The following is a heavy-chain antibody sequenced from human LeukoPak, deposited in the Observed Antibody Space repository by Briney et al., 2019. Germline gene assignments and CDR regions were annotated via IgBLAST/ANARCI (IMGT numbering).Heavy chain of an antibody. CDR3: AKHYGSGTRGLFDY. V-gene: IGHV3-23*01. D-gene: IGHD3-10*01. J-gene: IGHJ4*02. CDR2: ISGSGGST. CDR1: GFTFSSYA. Sequence: GGSLGLSCAASGFTFSSYAMSWVRQAPGKGLEWVSAISGSGGSTYYADSVKGRFTISRDNSKNTLYLQMNSLRAEGTAVYYCAKHYGSGTRGLFDYWGQGTLVTVSS.